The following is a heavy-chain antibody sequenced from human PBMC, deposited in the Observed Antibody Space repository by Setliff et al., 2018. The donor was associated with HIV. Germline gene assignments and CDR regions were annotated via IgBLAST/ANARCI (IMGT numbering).Heavy chain of an antibody. CDR1: GFTFSSYG. CDR3: AKDNSSSSIYHYYGMDV. Sequence: PGGSLRLSCAASGFTFSSYGMHWVRQAPGKGLDWVAVIWYDGSNKYYADSVKGRFTISRDNSKNTLYLQINSLRAEDTAVYYCAKDNSSSSIYHYYGMDVWGQGTTVTVSS. V-gene: IGHV3-30*02. CDR2: IWYDGSNK. D-gene: IGHD6-6*01. J-gene: IGHJ6*02.